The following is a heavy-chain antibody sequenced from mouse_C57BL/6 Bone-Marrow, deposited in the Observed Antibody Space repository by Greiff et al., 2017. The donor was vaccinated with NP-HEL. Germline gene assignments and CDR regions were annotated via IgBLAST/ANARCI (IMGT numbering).Heavy chain of an antibody. CDR1: GYTFTDYY. D-gene: IGHD2-4*01. CDR2: INPNNGGT. V-gene: IGHV1-26*01. J-gene: IGHJ2*01. Sequence: EVQLQQSGPELVKPGASVKISCKASGYTFTDYYMNWVKQSHGKSLEWIGDINPNNGGTSYNQKFKGKATLTVDKSSSTAYMELRSLTSEDSAVYYCAREHIYYDYDYWGQGTTLTVSS. CDR3: AREHIYYDYDY.